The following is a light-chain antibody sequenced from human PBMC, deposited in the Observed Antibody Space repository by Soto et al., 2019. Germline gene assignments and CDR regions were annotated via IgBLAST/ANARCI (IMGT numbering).Light chain of an antibody. CDR2: AAS. V-gene: IGKV1-27*01. CDR1: QGISTY. CDR3: QKYYSAPWT. Sequence: DIQMTQSPSSLSASVGDQVTITCRANQGISTYLAWYQQKPGTAPKLLIYAASTLQSGVPSRFSGSGSGTDFTLTISSMQPEDVATYYCQKYYSAPWTFGQGTKGEIK. J-gene: IGKJ1*01.